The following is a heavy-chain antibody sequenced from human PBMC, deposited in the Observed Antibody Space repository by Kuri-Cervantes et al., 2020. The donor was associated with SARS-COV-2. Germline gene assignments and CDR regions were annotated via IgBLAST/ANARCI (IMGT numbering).Heavy chain of an antibody. CDR3: TTLIDY. CDR2: ISYDGSNK. J-gene: IGHJ4*02. Sequence: GGSLRLSCAASGFTFSSYAMHWVRQAPGKGLEWVAVISYDGSNKYYADSVKGRFTISRDNSKNTLYLQMNSLRAEDTAVYYSTTLIDYWGQGALVTVSS. CDR1: GFTFSSYA. V-gene: IGHV3-30-3*01.